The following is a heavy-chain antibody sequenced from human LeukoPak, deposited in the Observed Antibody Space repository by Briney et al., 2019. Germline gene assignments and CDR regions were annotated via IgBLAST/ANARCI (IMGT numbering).Heavy chain of an antibody. D-gene: IGHD6-13*01. CDR1: GGSFSGYY. J-gene: IGHJ6*03. Sequence: SETLSLTCAVYGGSFSGYYWSWIRQPPGKGLEWIGEINHSGSTNYNPSLKSRVTISVDTSKNQFSLKLSSVTAADTAVYYCARIRGSTLPISYMDVWGKGTTVTVSS. CDR2: INHSGST. CDR3: ARIRGSTLPISYMDV. V-gene: IGHV4-34*01.